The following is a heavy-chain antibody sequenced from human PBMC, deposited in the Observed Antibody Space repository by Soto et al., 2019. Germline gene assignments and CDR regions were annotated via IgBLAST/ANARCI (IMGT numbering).Heavy chain of an antibody. CDR2: IYYTGHT. D-gene: IGHD2-8*02. V-gene: IGHV4-31*03. J-gene: IGHJ4*02. CDR1: GATVSSGGYS. CDR3: ARDRSFAGGGYCFEY. Sequence: QVRLQESGPGLLKPSQTLSLICTVSGATVSSGGYSWSCIPQHPGKGLGWLWSIYYTGHTDYNPSLRCRVSISIAPSKNRCSAFLTSVTAADTAVYYCARDRSFAGGGYCFEYWGRGIRVTVSS.